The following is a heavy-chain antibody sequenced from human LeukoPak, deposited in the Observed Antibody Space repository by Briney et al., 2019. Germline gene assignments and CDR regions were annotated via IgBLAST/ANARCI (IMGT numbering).Heavy chain of an antibody. J-gene: IGHJ6*03. CDR3: VKGAKYSGSSVDYFYMDV. CDR1: GFSFSTHA. CDR2: ISGSGDNT. D-gene: IGHD1-26*01. V-gene: IGHV3-23*01. Sequence: GGSLRLSCAASGFSFSTHAMGWVRQAPGKGLEWVSVISGSGDNTYQADSVKGRFIISRDNSNNALSVQMNSLRAEDTAVYYCVKGAKYSGSSVDYFYMDVWAKGTTVTVSS.